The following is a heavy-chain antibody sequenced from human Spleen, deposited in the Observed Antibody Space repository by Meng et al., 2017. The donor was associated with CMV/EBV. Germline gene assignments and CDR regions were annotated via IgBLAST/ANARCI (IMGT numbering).Heavy chain of an antibody. J-gene: IGHJ4*02. CDR2: ISGTGYST. CDR1: GFTFSGYA. D-gene: IGHD4-17*01. Sequence: GGSLRLSCAASGFTFSGYAMTWVRQAPGKGLEWVSGISGTGYSTYYEDSVKGRFTISRDNSKNMVYLQMNSLSAEDTAVYYCARDYSVTTYLPGGYFDYWGQGTLVTVSS. CDR3: ARDYSVTTYLPGGYFDY. V-gene: IGHV3-23*01.